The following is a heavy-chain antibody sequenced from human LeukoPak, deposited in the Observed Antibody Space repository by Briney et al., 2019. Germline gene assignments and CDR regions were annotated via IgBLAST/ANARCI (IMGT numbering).Heavy chain of an antibody. CDR1: GGSISSYY. V-gene: IGHV4-59*12. D-gene: IGHD3-10*01. Sequence: SETLSLTCTVAGGSISSYYWSWVRQPPGKGLEWIGYIYYSGRTNYNPSLKSRVTISVDTSKNQFSLKLSSVPAADTAVHYCAKDRGDTHNSGYFVYWGQGTLVTVSS. CDR3: AKDRGDTHNSGYFVY. CDR2: IYYSGRT. J-gene: IGHJ4*02.